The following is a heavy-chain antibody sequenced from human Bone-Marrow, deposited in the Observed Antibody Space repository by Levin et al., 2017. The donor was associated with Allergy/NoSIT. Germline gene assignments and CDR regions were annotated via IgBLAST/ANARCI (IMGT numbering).Heavy chain of an antibody. V-gene: IGHV3-20*04. D-gene: IGHD1-7*01. CDR3: ARVSSIIWNYVYRYAVDV. J-gene: IGHJ6*02. CDR1: GFTFGDYG. CDR2: INWNGAST. Sequence: GASVKVSCVASGFTFGDYGMTWVRQAPGKGLDWVSGINWNGASTGYADSVRGRFTVSRDNAKNSLYLQMNSLRAEDTALYYCARVSSIIWNYVYRYAVDVWGQGTTVTVSS.